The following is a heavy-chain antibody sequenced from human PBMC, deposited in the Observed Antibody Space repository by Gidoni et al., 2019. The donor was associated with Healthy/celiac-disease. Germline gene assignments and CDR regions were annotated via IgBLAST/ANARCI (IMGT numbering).Heavy chain of an antibody. D-gene: IGHD3-22*01. J-gene: IGHJ3*02. CDR3: ARLSYYSASSGYPGAFDI. Sequence: QRQLQESGPGLVKPAETLSLTCTVSGGSISSRTYYWGWIRQPPGKGMAWIGSSYYRGSTYYNPSLKSRVTISVDTSKNQFSLKLSSVTAADAAVYYCARLSYYSASSGYPGAFDIWGQGTMVTVSS. CDR1: GGSISSRTYY. V-gene: IGHV4-39*01. CDR2: SYYRGST.